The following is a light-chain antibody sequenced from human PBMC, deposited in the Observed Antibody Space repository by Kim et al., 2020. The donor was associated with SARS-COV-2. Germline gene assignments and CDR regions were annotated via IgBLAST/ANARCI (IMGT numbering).Light chain of an antibody. CDR3: QSFDSSLVL. V-gene: IGLV1-40*01. Sequence: PGPRVTISCTGSTSNIGAGYDVHWYQQLPGTAPKLLIYGNSSRPSGVPDRFSGSKSGTSASLAITGLQAEDEADYYCQSFDSSLVLFGGGTQLTVL. CDR2: GNS. J-gene: IGLJ2*01. CDR1: TSNIGAGYD.